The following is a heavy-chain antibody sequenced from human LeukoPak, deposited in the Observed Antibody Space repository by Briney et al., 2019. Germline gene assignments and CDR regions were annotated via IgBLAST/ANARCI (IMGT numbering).Heavy chain of an antibody. CDR1: GYSFTTYW. CDR3: ARHYNGDY. J-gene: IGHJ4*02. Sequence: GESLKISCKGSGYSFTTYWIGWVRQMPGKGLEWMGIIYPGDSDTRYNPSFQGQVTISADKSITTAYLQWSSLKASETAIYYCARHYNGDYWGQGTMVSVSS. D-gene: IGHD1-14*01. V-gene: IGHV5-51*01. CDR2: IYPGDSDT.